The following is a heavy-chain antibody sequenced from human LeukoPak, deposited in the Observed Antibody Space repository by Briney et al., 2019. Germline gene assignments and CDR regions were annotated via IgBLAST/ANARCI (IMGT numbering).Heavy chain of an antibody. Sequence: PSETLSLTCTVSGGSISRYYWSWIRQPPGKGLEWIGYIYYDGSTNYNPSLKSRVTMSVDTSKIQFSLKLSSVTAADTAAYYCARPGVGSGRYGAFDIWGQGTMVTVSS. CDR2: IYYDGST. J-gene: IGHJ3*02. V-gene: IGHV4-59*08. CDR1: GGSISRYY. CDR3: ARPGVGSGRYGAFDI. D-gene: IGHD5-18*01.